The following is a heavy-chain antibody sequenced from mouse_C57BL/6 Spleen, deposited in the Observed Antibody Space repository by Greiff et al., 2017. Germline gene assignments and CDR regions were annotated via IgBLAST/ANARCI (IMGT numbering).Heavy chain of an antibody. CDR3: AGGGSYYAMDY. CDR2: IDPNSGGT. V-gene: IGHV1-72*01. Sequence: VQLQQPGAELVKPGASVKLSCKASGYTFTSYWMHWVKQRPGRGLEWIGSIDPNSGGTKYNEKFKSKATLTVDKPSSTAYMQLSSLTSEDCAVYYCAGGGSYYAMDYWGQGTSVTVSS. J-gene: IGHJ4*01. CDR1: GYTFTSYW.